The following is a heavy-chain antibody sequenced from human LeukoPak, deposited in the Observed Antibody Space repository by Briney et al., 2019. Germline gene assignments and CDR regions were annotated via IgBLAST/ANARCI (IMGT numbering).Heavy chain of an antibody. V-gene: IGHV3-7*01. Sequence: PGGSLRLYCAASGFNLSSTWMTWLRQAPGLGLQWVANIKEDGSEKYYVDSVKGRFSISRDNAKNSLYLQMNSLRAEDTAVYYCVRGGYYFDYWGQGTLVTVSS. CDR1: GFNLSSTW. J-gene: IGHJ4*02. CDR2: IKEDGSEK. D-gene: IGHD2-15*01. CDR3: VRGGYYFDY.